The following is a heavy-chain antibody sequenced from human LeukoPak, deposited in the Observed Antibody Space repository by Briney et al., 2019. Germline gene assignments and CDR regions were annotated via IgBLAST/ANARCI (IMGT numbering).Heavy chain of an antibody. CDR1: GFTFSSYA. V-gene: IGHV3-23*01. CDR2: ISGSGGST. J-gene: IGHJ4*02. CDR3: AKNYDSSGYYSGYFDY. D-gene: IGHD3-22*01. Sequence: PGGSLRLSCAASGFTFSSYAMSWVRQAPGKGLEWVSAISGSGGSTYYADSVKGRFTISRDNSKNTLYLQMNSLRAEDTAVYYCAKNYDSSGYYSGYFDYWGQGTLVTVSS.